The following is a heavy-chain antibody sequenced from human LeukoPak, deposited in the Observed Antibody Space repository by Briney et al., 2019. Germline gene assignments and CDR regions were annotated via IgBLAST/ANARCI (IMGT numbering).Heavy chain of an antibody. J-gene: IGHJ3*02. V-gene: IGHV3-74*01. CDR1: GFTFGSYW. CDR2: ISTDGSST. Sequence: PGGSLRLSCAASGFTFGSYWMHWVRQAPGKGLVWVSRISTDGSSTNSADSVKGRFTISRDNAENTLYLQMNSLRAEDTAVYYCVREYSSSSGRAFDIWGQGTMVTVSP. CDR3: VREYSSSSGRAFDI. D-gene: IGHD6-6*01.